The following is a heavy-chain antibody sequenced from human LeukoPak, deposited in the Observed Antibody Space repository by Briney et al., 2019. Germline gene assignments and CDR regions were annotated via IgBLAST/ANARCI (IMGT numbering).Heavy chain of an antibody. V-gene: IGHV3-30*18. CDR2: ISYDGSNK. CDR1: GFTFSRYW. Sequence: GGSLRLSCAASGFTFSRYWMHWVRQAPGKGLEWVAVISYDGSNKYYADSVKGRFTISRDNSKNTLYLQMNSLRPEDAAVYYCANLPLWGQGTLVTVSS. J-gene: IGHJ4*02. CDR3: ANLPL.